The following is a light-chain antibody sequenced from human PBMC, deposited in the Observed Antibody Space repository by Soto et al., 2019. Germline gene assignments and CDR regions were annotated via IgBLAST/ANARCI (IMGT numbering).Light chain of an antibody. CDR2: GAS. Sequence: IQMTQSPSSLSASVGDTVTITSRASESINNFLNWYHQKPGQAPKSLIYGASNLRSGVPSRFSGTGFGTDFTLIITSLQPEDFGTFYCQQSHSTPITFGQGTRLQI. J-gene: IGKJ5*01. CDR1: ESINNF. V-gene: IGKV1-39*01. CDR3: QQSHSTPIT.